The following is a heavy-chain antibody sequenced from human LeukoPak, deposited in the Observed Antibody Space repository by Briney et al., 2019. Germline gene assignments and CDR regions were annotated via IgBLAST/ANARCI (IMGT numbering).Heavy chain of an antibody. Sequence: GASVKVSCKASGYTFTSYYMHWVRQAPGQGLEWMGIINPSGGSTSYAQKFQGRVTMTRDTSTSTVYMELSSLRSEDTAVYYCAMEHIGVVTANSLGFDYWGQGTLVTVSS. J-gene: IGHJ4*02. D-gene: IGHD2-21*02. V-gene: IGHV1-46*01. CDR3: AMEHIGVVTANSLGFDY. CDR1: GYTFTSYY. CDR2: INPSGGST.